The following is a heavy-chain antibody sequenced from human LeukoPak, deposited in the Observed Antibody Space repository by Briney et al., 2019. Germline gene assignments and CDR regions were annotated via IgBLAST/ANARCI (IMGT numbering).Heavy chain of an antibody. J-gene: IGHJ4*02. CDR2: ISTDGSST. V-gene: IGHV3-74*01. D-gene: IGHD2-8*01. CDR3: ANGFDY. CDR1: GFTFSSYW. Sequence: GGSLRLSCEASGFTFSSYWMHWVRQAPGKGLVWVSRISTDGSSTSYADSVKGRFTISRDNAKNTLYLQMNSLRAEDTAVYYCANGFDYWGQGTLVTVSS.